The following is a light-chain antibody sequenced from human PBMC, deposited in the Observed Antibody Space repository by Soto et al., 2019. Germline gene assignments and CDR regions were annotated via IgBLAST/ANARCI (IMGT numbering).Light chain of an antibody. CDR2: TAS. Sequence: DIQMTQSPSSLSASVGDRVTITCRASQSISTYLNWYQQKPGKAPKLLIYTASSLQSGVPSRFSGSGSGTDFTLTISSLQPEDFATYYCQQTSCKPWTFGQGTKVEIK. J-gene: IGKJ1*01. CDR1: QSISTY. V-gene: IGKV1-39*01. CDR3: QQTSCKPWT.